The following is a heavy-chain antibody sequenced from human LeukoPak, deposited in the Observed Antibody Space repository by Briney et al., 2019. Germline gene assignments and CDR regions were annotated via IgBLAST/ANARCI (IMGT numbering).Heavy chain of an antibody. CDR1: GFTFSSPG. D-gene: IGHD5-12*01. Sequence: PGGSLRLSGAASGFTFSSPGMHWGRQAPGKGLEWLAFISYDGSNRYYADSVKGRFTISRDNSKNTLYLQMNSLRAEDTAVYYCAKETRGSYSDYWGQGTLVTVSS. CDR3: AKETRGSYSDY. J-gene: IGHJ4*02. V-gene: IGHV3-30*02. CDR2: ISYDGSNR.